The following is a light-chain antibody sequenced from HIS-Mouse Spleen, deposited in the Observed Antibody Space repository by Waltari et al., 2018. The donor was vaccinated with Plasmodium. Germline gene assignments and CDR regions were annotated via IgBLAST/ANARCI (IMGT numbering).Light chain of an antibody. V-gene: IGKV3-15*01. Sequence: EIVMTHPPATLSVSPGERATLPCRASQSVSSNLAWYQPKPGQAPRHLIYGASTRATGIPARFSGSGSGTEFTLTISSLQSEDFAVYYCQQYNNWPPYTFGQGTKLEIK. CDR2: GAS. CDR1: QSVSSN. J-gene: IGKJ2*01. CDR3: QQYNNWPPYT.